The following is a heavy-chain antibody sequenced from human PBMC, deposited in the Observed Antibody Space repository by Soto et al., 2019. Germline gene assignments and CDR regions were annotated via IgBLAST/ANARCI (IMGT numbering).Heavy chain of an antibody. CDR1: GCSFSIYA. CDR2: MSRTGDNT. CDR3: AKDHSPSTPLYYFDF. D-gene: IGHD2-2*01. Sequence: EVTMRRPWAAGGCSFSIYAMTWVRQSPWKGLQWVSPMSRTGDNTYSASSVKGRFTISRATPKHPLYLQMNSLRAEDPAIYYCAKDHSPSTPLYYFDFWGPGPLVAVSS. V-gene: IGHV3-23*01. J-gene: IGHJ4*02.